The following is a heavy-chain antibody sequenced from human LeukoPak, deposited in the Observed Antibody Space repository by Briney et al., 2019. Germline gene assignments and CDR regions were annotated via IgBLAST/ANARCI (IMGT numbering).Heavy chain of an antibody. CDR3: ARFPGFTYYYDSSGPQRRWYFDL. CDR1: GGSISSGIFY. Sequence: PSETLSLTCTVSGGSISSGIFYWSWIRQPAGKGLEWIGRIYTSGSTNYNPSLKSRVTISLDTSKNQFSLKLSSVTAADTAVYYCARFPGFTYYYDSSGPQRRWYFDLWGRGTLVTVSS. J-gene: IGHJ2*01. CDR2: IYTSGST. V-gene: IGHV4-61*02. D-gene: IGHD3-22*01.